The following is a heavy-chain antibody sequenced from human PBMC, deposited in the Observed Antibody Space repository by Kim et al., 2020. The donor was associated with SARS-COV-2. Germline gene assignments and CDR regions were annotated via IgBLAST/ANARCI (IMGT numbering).Heavy chain of an antibody. V-gene: IGHV3-15*01. CDR3: TTEGDCGGDCQYYFDY. D-gene: IGHD2-21*02. J-gene: IGHJ4*02. Sequence: PVKGRFTISRDDSKNTLYLQMNSLKTEDTAVYYCTTEGDCGGDCQYYFDYWGQGTLVTVSS.